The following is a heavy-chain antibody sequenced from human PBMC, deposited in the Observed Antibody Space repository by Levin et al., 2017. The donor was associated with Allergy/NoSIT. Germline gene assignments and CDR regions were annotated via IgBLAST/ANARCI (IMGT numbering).Heavy chain of an antibody. CDR1: GFPFSSYS. CDR2: ISSSSSYI. D-gene: IGHD3-3*01. J-gene: IGHJ1*01. CDR3: ARGPVETAYDFWSGYYRRTAYFQH. Sequence: LSLTCAASGFPFSSYSMNWVRQAPGKGLEWVSSISSSSSYIYYADSVKGRFTISRDNAKNSLYLQMNSLRAEDTAVYYCARGPVETAYDFWSGYYRRTAYFQHWGQGTLVTVSS. V-gene: IGHV3-21*01.